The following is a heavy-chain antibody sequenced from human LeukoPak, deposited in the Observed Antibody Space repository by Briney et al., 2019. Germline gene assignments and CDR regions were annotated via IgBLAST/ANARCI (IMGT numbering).Heavy chain of an antibody. V-gene: IGHV1-2*06. J-gene: IGHJ4*02. Sequence: ASVKVSCKASGYTFTGYYIYWVRQAPGQRLEWMGQISPHSGGTNYAQKFQGRVTMTEDTSTDTAYMELSSLRSEDTAVYYCATLSRLDDVVTAIAYFDYWGQGTLVTVSS. CDR1: GYTFTGYY. CDR2: ISPHSGGT. D-gene: IGHD2-21*02. CDR3: ATLSRLDDVVTAIAYFDY.